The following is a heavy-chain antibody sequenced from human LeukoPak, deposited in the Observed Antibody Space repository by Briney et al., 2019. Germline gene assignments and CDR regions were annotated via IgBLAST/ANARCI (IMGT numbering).Heavy chain of an antibody. J-gene: IGHJ2*01. CDR3: AREGLGYCSGGSCYRTYFDL. Sequence: LRLSCAASGFTFSRYWMTWVRHPPGKGLEWIGYIYYSGSTYYNPSLKSRVTISVDTSKNQFSLKLSSVTAADTAVYYCAREGLGYCSGGSCYRTYFDLWGRGTLVTVSS. CDR1: GFTFSRYW. V-gene: IGHV4-30-4*08. D-gene: IGHD2-15*01. CDR2: IYYSGST.